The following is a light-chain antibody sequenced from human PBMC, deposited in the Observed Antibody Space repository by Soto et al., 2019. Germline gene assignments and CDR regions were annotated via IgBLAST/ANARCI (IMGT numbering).Light chain of an antibody. CDR3: QQYYSIPVT. CDR1: QSVLYSSNNKNY. J-gene: IGKJ1*01. V-gene: IGKV4-1*01. CDR2: WES. Sequence: DIVMTQSPDSLAVSLGERATINCKSSQSVLYSSNNKNYLAWYQQKPGQPPKLLIYWESTRESGVPDRFSGSGSGTDFTLTISSLQAEDVAVYYCQQYYSIPVTFGQGTKVEIK.